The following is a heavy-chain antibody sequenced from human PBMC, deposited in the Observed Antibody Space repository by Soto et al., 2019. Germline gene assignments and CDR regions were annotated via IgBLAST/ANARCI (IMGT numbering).Heavy chain of an antibody. D-gene: IGHD2-2*01. V-gene: IGHV1-3*01. J-gene: IGHJ5*02. CDR2: INAGNGNT. CDR1: GYTFTSYA. CDR3: ARGRYCSSTSCYVQGWFDP. Sequence: QVQLVQSGAEVKKPGASVKVSCKASGYTFTSYAMHWVRQAPGQRLEWMGWINAGNGNTKYSQKFQGRVTITRDTYASTDYMELSSLRSEDTAVYYCARGRYCSSTSCYVQGWFDPWGQGTLVTVSS.